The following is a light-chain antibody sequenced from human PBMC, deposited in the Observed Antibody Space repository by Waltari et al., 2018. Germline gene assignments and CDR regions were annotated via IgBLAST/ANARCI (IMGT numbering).Light chain of an antibody. Sequence: QSVLTQPPSASGTPGQRVTISCSGTYSNLGHNVVNWYQQLPGKAPKLLIYRNDQRPSGVPDRFSGSKSGSSASLAIGGLQSEDEADYYCAAWDDSLNGHWVFGGGTKVTVL. J-gene: IGLJ3*02. CDR3: AAWDDSLNGHWV. CDR2: RND. V-gene: IGLV1-44*01. CDR1: YSNLGHNV.